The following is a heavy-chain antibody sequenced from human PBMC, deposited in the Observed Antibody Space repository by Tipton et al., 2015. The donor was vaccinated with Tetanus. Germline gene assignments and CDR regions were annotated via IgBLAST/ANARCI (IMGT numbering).Heavy chain of an antibody. CDR3: ARGGFGEFPDY. Sequence: QLVQSGAEVKPSETLSLTCTVSGGSVSSGSYYWSWIRQPPGKGLEWIGYIYYSGSTNYNPSLKSRVTISVDTSKSQFSLKLSSVTAADTAVYYCARGGFGEFPDYWGQGTLVTVSS. CDR1: GGSVSSGSYY. V-gene: IGHV4-61*01. J-gene: IGHJ4*02. D-gene: IGHD3-10*01. CDR2: IYYSGST.